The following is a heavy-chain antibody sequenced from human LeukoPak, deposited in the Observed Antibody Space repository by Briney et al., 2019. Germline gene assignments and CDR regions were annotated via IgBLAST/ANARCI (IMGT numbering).Heavy chain of an antibody. CDR3: AKAYPGIAAAGDDHTSRAASYYYYYMDV. Sequence: GGSLRLSCAASGFPANTYAFHWVRQAPGKGLEWVAFIRYDGSNKYYADSVKGRFTISRDNSKNTLYLQMNSLRAEDTAVYYCAKAYPGIAAAGDDHTSRAASYYYYYMDVWGKGTTVTVSS. V-gene: IGHV3-30*02. D-gene: IGHD6-13*01. CDR1: GFPANTYA. J-gene: IGHJ6*03. CDR2: IRYDGSNK.